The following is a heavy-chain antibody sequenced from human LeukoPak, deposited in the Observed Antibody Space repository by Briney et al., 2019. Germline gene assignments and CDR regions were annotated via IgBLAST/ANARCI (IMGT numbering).Heavy chain of an antibody. D-gene: IGHD5-12*01. J-gene: IGHJ4*02. CDR3: ARVEGSGYDNRGYFDS. V-gene: IGHV4-59*01. CDR1: GGSISTYY. Sequence: SETLSLTCTVSGGSISTYYWAWVRQPPGQGLQWLGYVFYTGSANYSPSVNNRATISVDTSNNRFSLRLTSVSAVDSGLYFCARVEGSGYDNRGYFDSWGQGIRVTVSS. CDR2: VFYTGSA.